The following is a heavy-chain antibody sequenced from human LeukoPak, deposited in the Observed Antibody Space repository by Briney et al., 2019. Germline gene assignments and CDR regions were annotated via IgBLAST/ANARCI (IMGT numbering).Heavy chain of an antibody. CDR1: GYSISSGYY. V-gene: IGHV4-38-2*02. Sequence: SXTLSLTCTVSGYSISSGYYWGWIRQPPGKGLEWIGSIYHSGSTYYNPSLKSRVTISVDTSKNQFFLKLSSVTAADTAVYYCARDHVVVPAALESDPWGQGTLVTVSS. D-gene: IGHD2-2*01. J-gene: IGHJ5*02. CDR3: ARDHVVVPAALESDP. CDR2: IYHSGST.